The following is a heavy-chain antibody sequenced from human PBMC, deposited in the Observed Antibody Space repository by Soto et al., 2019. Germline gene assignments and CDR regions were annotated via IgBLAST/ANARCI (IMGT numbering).Heavy chain of an antibody. V-gene: IGHV3-30*18. J-gene: IGHJ4*02. CDR2: ISYDGSNK. Sequence: QVQLVESGGGVVQPGRSLRLSCAASGFTFSSYGMHWVRQAPGKGLEWVAVISYDGSNKYYADSVKGRFTISRDNSKNTLYLQMNSLRAEDTAVYYCAKVRHGGAVADLYYFDYWGQGTLVTVSS. CDR3: AKVRHGGAVADLYYFDY. D-gene: IGHD6-19*01. CDR1: GFTFSSYG.